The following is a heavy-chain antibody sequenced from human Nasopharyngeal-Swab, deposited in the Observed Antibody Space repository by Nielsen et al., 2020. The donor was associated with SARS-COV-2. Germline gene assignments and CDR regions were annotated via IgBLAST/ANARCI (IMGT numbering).Heavy chain of an antibody. J-gene: IGHJ4*02. CDR3: ARGHRSISMIVVVIATAHFYFDS. Sequence: SETLSLTCAVYGGSFSGYYWSWIRQPPGKGLEWIGEINHSGTTSYNPSLKSRVTISSDTSKNQFSLKLGSVTAADTAVYYCARGHRSISMIVVVIATAHFYFDSWGRGTLVTVTS. CDR1: GGSFSGYY. D-gene: IGHD3-22*01. V-gene: IGHV4-34*01. CDR2: INHSGTT.